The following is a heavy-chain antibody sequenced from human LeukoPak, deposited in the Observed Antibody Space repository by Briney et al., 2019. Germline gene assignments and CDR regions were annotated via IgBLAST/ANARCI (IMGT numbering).Heavy chain of an antibody. CDR1: GGSITSGDYR. J-gene: IGHJ4*02. V-gene: IGHV4-39*01. CDR3: ARQFDY. Sequence: SETLSLTCSVSGGSITSGDYRWGWHRQSPGKGLEWIGSFYNRGSPYYNPSLKSRVTISLDTSKNQFSLKLTSVTAADTAIYYCARQFDYWGPGTLVTVSS. CDR2: FYNRGSP.